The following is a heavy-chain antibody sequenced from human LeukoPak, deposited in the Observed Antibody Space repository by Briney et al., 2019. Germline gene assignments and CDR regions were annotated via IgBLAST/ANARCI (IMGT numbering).Heavy chain of an antibody. Sequence: ASVKVSCKASGYTFTSYGISWVRQAPGQGLEWMGWISAYNGNTDYAQKFQGRVTMTTDTSTNTAYMDLSRLRSDDTAVYYCARDPGRYTGYSTLVWGKGTTVTISS. V-gene: IGHV1-18*01. CDR2: ISAYNGNT. CDR3: ARDPGRYTGYSTLV. J-gene: IGHJ6*04. D-gene: IGHD6-13*01. CDR1: GYTFTSYG.